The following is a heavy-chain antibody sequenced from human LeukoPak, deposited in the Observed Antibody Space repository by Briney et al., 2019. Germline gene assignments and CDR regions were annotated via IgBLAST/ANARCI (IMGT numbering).Heavy chain of an antibody. CDR2: INPSGGST. CDR3: AGVGALGRAVGATTKYYYYMDV. CDR1: GYTFTSYY. J-gene: IGHJ6*03. D-gene: IGHD1-26*01. Sequence: ASVKVSCKASGYTFTSYYMHWVRQAPGQGLEWMGIINPSGGSTSYAQKFQGRVTMTRDMSTSTVYMELSSLRSEDTAVYYCAGVGALGRAVGATTKYYYYMDVWGKGTTVTVSS. V-gene: IGHV1-46*01.